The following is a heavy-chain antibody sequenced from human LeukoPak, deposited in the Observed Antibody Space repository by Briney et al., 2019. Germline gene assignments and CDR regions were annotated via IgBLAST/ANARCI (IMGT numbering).Heavy chain of an antibody. CDR3: ARDTSQSNTVTYFDY. J-gene: IGHJ4*02. Sequence: GGSLRLSCAASGLTFSSSGMNWVRQAPGKGLEWVSFIDSSSAYIYYAESVKGRFTISRDNAKNSLYLQMTSLIAEDTAVYYCARDTSQSNTVTYFDYWGQGTLVTVSS. D-gene: IGHD2/OR15-2a*01. V-gene: IGHV3-21*01. CDR1: GLTFSSSG. CDR2: IDSSSAYI.